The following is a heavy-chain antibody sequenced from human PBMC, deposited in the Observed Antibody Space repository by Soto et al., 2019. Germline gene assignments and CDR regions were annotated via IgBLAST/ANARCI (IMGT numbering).Heavy chain of an antibody. CDR3: ARDPLIVVVPAASYGMDV. CDR2: ISSSSSYI. D-gene: IGHD2-2*01. V-gene: IGHV3-21*01. J-gene: IGHJ6*02. CDR1: GFTFSSYS. Sequence: SLRLSCAASGFTFSSYSMNWVRQAPGKGLEWVSSISSSSSYIYYADSVKGRFTISRDNAKNSLYLQMNSLRAEDTAVYYCARDPLIVVVPAASYGMDVWGQGTTVTVSS.